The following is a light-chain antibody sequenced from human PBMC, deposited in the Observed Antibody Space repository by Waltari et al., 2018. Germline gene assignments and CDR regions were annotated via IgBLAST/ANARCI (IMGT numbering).Light chain of an antibody. CDR1: SSDVGGYNS. Sequence: QSALTQPPSASGSPGQSVTISCTGTSSDVGGYNSVSWYQQHPGKAPKLMIYEVTKRPSGVPDRFSGSKSGNTASLTVSGLQAEDEAEYFCSSYAGSNNFVFGSGTDVTVL. J-gene: IGLJ1*01. CDR3: SSYAGSNNFV. V-gene: IGLV2-8*01. CDR2: EVT.